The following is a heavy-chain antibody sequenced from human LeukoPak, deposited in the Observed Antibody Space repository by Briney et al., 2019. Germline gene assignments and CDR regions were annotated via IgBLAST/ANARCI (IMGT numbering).Heavy chain of an antibody. D-gene: IGHD2-15*01. Sequence: ASVKVSCKASGGTFSSYAISWVRQAPGQGLEWMGGIIPIFGTANYAQEFQGRVTITADESTSTAYMELSSLRSEDTAVYYCASLCGGSCSNDYWGQGTLVTVSS. CDR1: GGTFSSYA. CDR2: IIPIFGTA. CDR3: ASLCGGSCSNDY. V-gene: IGHV1-69*01. J-gene: IGHJ4*02.